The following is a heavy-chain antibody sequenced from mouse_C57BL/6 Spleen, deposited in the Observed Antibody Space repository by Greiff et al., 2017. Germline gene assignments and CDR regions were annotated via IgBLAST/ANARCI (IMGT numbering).Heavy chain of an antibody. V-gene: IGHV7-3*01. CDR2: IRNKANGYTT. D-gene: IGHD4-1*01. CDR1: GFTFTDYY. CDR3: ARYATGGAWFAY. Sequence: EVQLQESGGGLVQPGGSLSLSCAASGFTFTDYYMSWVRQPPGKALEWLGFIRNKANGYTTEYSASVKGRFTISRDNSQSILYLQMNALRAEDSATYYCARYATGGAWFAYWGQGTLVTVSA. J-gene: IGHJ3*01.